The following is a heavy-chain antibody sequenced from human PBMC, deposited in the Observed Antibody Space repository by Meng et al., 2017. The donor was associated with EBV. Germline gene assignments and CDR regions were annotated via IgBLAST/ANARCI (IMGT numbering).Heavy chain of an antibody. CDR1: WFFLRTRGVG. V-gene: IGHV2-5*02. CDR3: AHIIAARPFDY. D-gene: IGHD6-6*01. Sequence: QITLKEAGPSLVKTPPTLPLTCTFSWFFLRTRGVGVGWIPPPPGKALEWLALIYWDDDKRYSPSLKSRLTITKDTSKNQVAPTMTNMDPVDAATYYCAHIIAARPFDYWGQGTLVTVSS. CDR2: IYWDDDK. J-gene: IGHJ4*02.